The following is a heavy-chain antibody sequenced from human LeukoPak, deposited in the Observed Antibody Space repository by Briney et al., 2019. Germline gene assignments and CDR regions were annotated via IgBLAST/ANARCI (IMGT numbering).Heavy chain of an antibody. Sequence: GGSLRLSCAASGFTFSSYGMHWVRQAPGKGLEWVSVIHSGGKTYYADSVKGRFTTSRDNSKNTLYLQMNSLRAEDTAVYYCARDLNSGGSYWGQGTLVTVSS. CDR2: IHSGGKT. V-gene: IGHV3-53*01. D-gene: IGHD2-15*01. CDR3: ARDLNSGGSY. CDR1: GFTFSSYG. J-gene: IGHJ4*02.